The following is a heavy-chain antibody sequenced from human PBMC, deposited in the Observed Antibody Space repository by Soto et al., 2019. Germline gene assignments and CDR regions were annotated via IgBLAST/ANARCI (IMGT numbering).Heavy chain of an antibody. CDR1: GGSISSYY. D-gene: IGHD3-10*01. CDR2: IYYSGST. J-gene: IGHJ3*02. Sequence: QVQLQESGPGLVKPSETLSLTCTVSGGSISSYYWCWIRQPPGKGLEWIGYIYYSGSTNYNPSLTSRLTITVDTSKNRFSLKLSSVTAADTAVYYCARRYGSSFDIWGQGTMVTVSS. CDR3: ARRYGSSFDI. V-gene: IGHV4-59*08.